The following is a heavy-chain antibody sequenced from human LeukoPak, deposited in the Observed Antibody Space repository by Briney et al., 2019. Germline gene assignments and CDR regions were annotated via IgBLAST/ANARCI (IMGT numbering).Heavy chain of an antibody. CDR3: AKSRGYYYDSLDY. CDR2: IGTAGDT. D-gene: IGHD3-22*01. Sequence: GGSLRLSCAASGFTFSSYDMHWVRQATGKGLEWVSAIGTAGDTYYPGSVKGRFTISRDNSKNTLYLQMNSLRAEDTAVYYCAKSRGYYYDSLDYWGQGTLVTVSS. J-gene: IGHJ4*02. CDR1: GFTFSSYD. V-gene: IGHV3-13*01.